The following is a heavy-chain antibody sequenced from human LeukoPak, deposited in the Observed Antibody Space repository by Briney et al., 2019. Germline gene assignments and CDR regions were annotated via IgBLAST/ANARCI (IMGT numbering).Heavy chain of an antibody. CDR1: GGTVSSYA. J-gene: IGHJ4*02. D-gene: IGHD1-26*01. Sequence: SVKVSCKASGGTVSSYAISWVRQAPGQGLEWMGGIIPIFGTANYAQKFQGRVTITADESTSTAYMELSSLRSEDTAVYYCARVGLEGASGSYQLLLFDYWGQGTLVTVSS. CDR2: IIPIFGTA. CDR3: ARVGLEGASGSYQLLLFDY. V-gene: IGHV1-69*01.